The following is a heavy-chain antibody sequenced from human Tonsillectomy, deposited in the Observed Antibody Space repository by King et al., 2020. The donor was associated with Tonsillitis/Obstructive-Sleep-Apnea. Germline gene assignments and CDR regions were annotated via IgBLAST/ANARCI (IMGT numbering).Heavy chain of an antibody. CDR3: ARAPQFPLASFYMYV. D-gene: IGHD3-3*02. J-gene: IGHJ6*04. Sequence: VQLVESGGGVVQPGRSLRLSCAASGFTFSSYAMHWVRQAPGKGLEWVAVISYDGSNKYYADSVKGRFTISRDNSKNTLYLQMNSLRAEDTAVYYCARAPQFPLASFYMYVWGKGTTVTVSS. CDR2: ISYDGSNK. CDR1: GFTFSSYA. V-gene: IGHV3-30*04.